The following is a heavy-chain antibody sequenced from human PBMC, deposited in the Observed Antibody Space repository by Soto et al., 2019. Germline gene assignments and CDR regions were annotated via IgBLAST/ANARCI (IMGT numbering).Heavy chain of an antibody. V-gene: IGHV3-7*02. CDR1: GFPLCSYW. CDR2: IKQDGSEK. D-gene: IGHD5-12*01. J-gene: IGHJ6*03. CDR3: ARVGRYSGYDYYYYYYMDV. Sequence: PGGALRLSCAASGFPLCSYWVSWVRQAPGEGVEWVANIKQDGSEKYYVDSVKGRFTISRDNAKNSLYLQMNSLRAEDTAVYYCARVGRYSGYDYYYYYYMDVWGKGTTVTVSS.